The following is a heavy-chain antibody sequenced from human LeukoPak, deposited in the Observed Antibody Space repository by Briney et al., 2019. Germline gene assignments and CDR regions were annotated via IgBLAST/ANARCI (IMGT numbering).Heavy chain of an antibody. CDR3: ARGQTIVGATGDF. J-gene: IGHJ4*02. V-gene: IGHV4-34*01. D-gene: IGHD1-26*01. CDR2: INHSGST. Sequence: SETLSLTCTVSGGSISSNYWSWIRQPPGKGLEWIGEINHSGSTNYNPSLKSRVTISVDTSKNQFSLKLSSVTAADTAVYYCARGQTIVGATGDFWGQGTLVTVSS. CDR1: GGSISSNY.